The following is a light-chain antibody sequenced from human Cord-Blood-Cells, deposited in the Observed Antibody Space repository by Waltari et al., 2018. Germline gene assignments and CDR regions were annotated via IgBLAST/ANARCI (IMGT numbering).Light chain of an antibody. CDR3: CSYAGSSTLV. CDR1: RSDVCSYNI. Sequence: QSALTQPASVSGSPGQSLTLPCTGTRSDVCSYNILSWYQQHPGKAPKLMIYEGSKRPSGVSNRFSGSKSGNTASLTISGLQAEDEADYYCCSYAGSSTLVFGGGTKLTVL. J-gene: IGLJ2*01. CDR2: EGS. V-gene: IGLV2-23*01.